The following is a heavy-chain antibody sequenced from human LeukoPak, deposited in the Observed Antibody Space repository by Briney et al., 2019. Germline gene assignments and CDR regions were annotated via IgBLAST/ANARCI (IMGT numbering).Heavy chain of an antibody. V-gene: IGHV3-11*01. CDR3: AKDVYDYVWGSYPDY. D-gene: IGHD3-16*01. CDR2: ISSSGSTI. Sequence: PGGSLRLSCAASGFTFSDYYMSWIRQAPGKGLEWVSYISSSGSTIYYAGSVKGRFTISRDNSKNTLYLQMNSLRAEDTAVYYCAKDVYDYVWGSYPDYWGQGTLVTVSS. CDR1: GFTFSDYY. J-gene: IGHJ4*02.